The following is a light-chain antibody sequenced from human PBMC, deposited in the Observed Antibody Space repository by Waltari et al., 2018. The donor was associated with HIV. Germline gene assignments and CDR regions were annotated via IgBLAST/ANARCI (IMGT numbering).Light chain of an antibody. Sequence: EIVLTQSPGPLSLSPGERGTLSCRASESVSSSNFLAWYQQKPGQAPRLLIYAASSRATGIPDRFSGSGSGTDFTLTISRLEPEDFAVYYCQQYGSSPLTFGGGTKVEIK. J-gene: IGKJ4*01. CDR1: ESVSSSN. V-gene: IGKV3-20*01. CDR2: AAS. CDR3: QQYGSSPLT.